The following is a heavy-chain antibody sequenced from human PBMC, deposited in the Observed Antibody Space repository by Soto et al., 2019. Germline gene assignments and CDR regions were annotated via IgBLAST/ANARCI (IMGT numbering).Heavy chain of an antibody. Sequence: SETLSLTCTVSGGSISSGGYYWSWIRQHPGKGLEWIGYIYYSGSTYYNPSLKSRVTISVDTSKNQFSLKLSSVTAADTAVYYCARLPDTAMVNFDYWGQGTLVTVSS. J-gene: IGHJ4*02. V-gene: IGHV4-31*03. CDR2: IYYSGST. D-gene: IGHD5-18*01. CDR3: ARLPDTAMVNFDY. CDR1: GGSISSGGYY.